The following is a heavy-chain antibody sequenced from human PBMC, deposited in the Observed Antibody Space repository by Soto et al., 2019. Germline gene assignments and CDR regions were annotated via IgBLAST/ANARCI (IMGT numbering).Heavy chain of an antibody. CDR2: IYYSGST. D-gene: IGHD3-10*01. CDR1: GGSISSSSYY. Sequence: QLQLQESGPGLVKPSETLSLTCTVSGGSISSSSYYWGWIRQPPGKGLEWIGSIYYSGSTYYNPSLKSRVTISVDTSKNQFSLKLSSVTAADTAVYYCARHSWFYYYGSGRANWFDPWGQGTLVTVSS. V-gene: IGHV4-39*01. J-gene: IGHJ5*02. CDR3: ARHSWFYYYGSGRANWFDP.